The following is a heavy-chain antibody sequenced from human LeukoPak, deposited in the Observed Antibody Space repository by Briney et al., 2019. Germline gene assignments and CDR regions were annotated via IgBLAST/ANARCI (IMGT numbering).Heavy chain of an antibody. Sequence: SETLSLTCSVSGGSISSSSYYWGWIRQPPGKGLEWIGSIYYSGSTYYNPSLKSRVTISVDTSKNQFSLKLSSVTAADTAVYYCASSAYCGGDCYFFDAFDIWGQGTMVTVSS. D-gene: IGHD2-21*02. CDR1: GGSISSSSYY. CDR2: IYYSGST. V-gene: IGHV4-39*07. J-gene: IGHJ3*02. CDR3: ASSAYCGGDCYFFDAFDI.